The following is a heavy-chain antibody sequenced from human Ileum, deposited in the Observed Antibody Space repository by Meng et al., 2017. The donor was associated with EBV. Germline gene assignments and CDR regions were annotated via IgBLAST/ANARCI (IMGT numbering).Heavy chain of an antibody. Sequence: VECVGGRVKVWGSLRLSCAASGSTFSSDIMNWVRQALGKGLEWVSSISSSSSSIHYAESVKGRFTTSRENAMNSLYLQMNSLRVEDTAVYYCSRRLYDSSGYYPFDYWGQGTLVTVSS. J-gene: IGHJ4*02. CDR1: GSTFSSDI. V-gene: IGHV3-21*01. CDR2: ISSSSSSI. D-gene: IGHD3-22*01. CDR3: SRRLYDSSGYYPFDY.